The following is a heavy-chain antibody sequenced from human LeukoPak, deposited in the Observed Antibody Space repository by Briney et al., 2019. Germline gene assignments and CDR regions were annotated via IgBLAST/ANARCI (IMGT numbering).Heavy chain of an antibody. CDR1: GYTFTSYG. D-gene: IGHD4-17*01. CDR2: ISAYNGNT. Sequence: ASVKVSCKASGYTFTSYGISWVRQAPGQGLEWMGWISAYNGNTNYAQKLQGRDTMTTDTSTSTAYMELRSLRSDDTAVYYCASTTTVTTGAYGFDYWGQGTLVTVSS. CDR3: ASTTTVTTGAYGFDY. J-gene: IGHJ4*02. V-gene: IGHV1-18*01.